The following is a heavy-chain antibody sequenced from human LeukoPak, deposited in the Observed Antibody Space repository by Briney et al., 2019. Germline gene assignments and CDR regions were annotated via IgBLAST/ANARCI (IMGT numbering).Heavy chain of an antibody. J-gene: IGHJ5*02. D-gene: IGHD3-10*01. Sequence: ASVKVSCKASGGTFSSYAISWVRQAPGQGLEWMGGIIPIFGTANYAQKFQGRVTITADESTSTAYMELSSLRSEDTAVYYCARMEMVRGVINNWFDPWGQGTLVTVSS. CDR3: ARMEMVRGVINNWFDP. CDR2: IIPIFGTA. V-gene: IGHV1-69*13. CDR1: GGTFSSYA.